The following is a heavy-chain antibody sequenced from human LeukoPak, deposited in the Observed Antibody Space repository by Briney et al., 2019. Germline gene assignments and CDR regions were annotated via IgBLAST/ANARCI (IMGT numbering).Heavy chain of an antibody. CDR1: GFTFSSYR. CDR2: ISSSSGYI. J-gene: IGHJ4*02. Sequence: KSGESLRLSCAASGFTFSSYRMNWVRQAPGKGPEWVSSISSSSGYIYYADAVKGRCTISRDNAKNSLYLVMNRLRAEDTGVYYCARELISSGSLDYWGQGTLVIVSS. CDR3: ARELISSGSLDY. V-gene: IGHV3-21*01. D-gene: IGHD3-10*01.